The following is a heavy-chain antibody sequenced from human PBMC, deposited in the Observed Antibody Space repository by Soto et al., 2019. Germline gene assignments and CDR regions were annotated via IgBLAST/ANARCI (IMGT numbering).Heavy chain of an antibody. CDR2: IIPIFGTA. D-gene: IGHD3-22*01. CDR1: GGTFSSYA. V-gene: IGHV1-69*13. J-gene: IGHJ4*02. CDR3: ARGPRYYYDSSGYYSN. Sequence: SVKVSCKASGGTFSSYAISWVRQAPGQGLEWMGGIIPIFGTANYAQKFQGRVTITADESTSTAYMELSSLRSEDTAVYYCARGPRYYYDSSGYYSNWGQGTLVTVSS.